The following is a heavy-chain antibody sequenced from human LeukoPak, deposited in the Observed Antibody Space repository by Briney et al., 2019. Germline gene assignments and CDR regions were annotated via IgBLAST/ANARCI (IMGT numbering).Heavy chain of an antibody. CDR2: INPSGGST. V-gene: IGHV1-46*01. J-gene: IGHJ3*02. CDR1: GYTFTNYY. D-gene: IGHD1-26*01. Sequence: ASVKVSCKASGYTFTNYYIHWVRQAPGQGLEWMGVINPSGGSTSYAQMFQGRVTMTRDRSTNTLYMELSSLRSEDTAVYYCARVESWEHSGSSQDAFDIWGQGTMVTVSS. CDR3: ARVESWEHSGSSQDAFDI.